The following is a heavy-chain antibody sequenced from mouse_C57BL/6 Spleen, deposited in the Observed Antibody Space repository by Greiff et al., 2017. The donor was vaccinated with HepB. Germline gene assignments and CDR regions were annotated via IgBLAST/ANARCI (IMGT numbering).Heavy chain of an antibody. J-gene: IGHJ2*01. CDR3: TTHYSNYY. CDR1: GFNIKDDY. D-gene: IGHD2-5*01. Sequence: EVQLQQSGAELVRPGASVKLSCTASGFNIKDDYMHWVKQRPEQGLEWIGWIDPENGDTEYASKFQGKATITADTSSNTAYLQLSSLTSEDTAVYYCTTHYSNYYWGQGTTLTVAS. V-gene: IGHV14-4*01. CDR2: IDPENGDT.